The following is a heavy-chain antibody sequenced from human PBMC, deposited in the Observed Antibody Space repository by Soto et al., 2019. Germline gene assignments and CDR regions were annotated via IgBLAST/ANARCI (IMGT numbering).Heavy chain of an antibody. CDR3: TTDTDIVATITDY. J-gene: IGHJ4*02. CDR2: IKSKSDGGTT. D-gene: IGHD5-12*01. V-gene: IGHV3-15*01. CDR1: GFTFSNAW. Sequence: GGSLRLSCAASGFTFSNAWMSWVRQAPGKGLEWVGRIKSKSDGGTTDYAAPVKGRFTISRDDSKNTLYLQMNSLKTEDTAVYYCTTDTDIVATITDYWGQGTLVTVSS.